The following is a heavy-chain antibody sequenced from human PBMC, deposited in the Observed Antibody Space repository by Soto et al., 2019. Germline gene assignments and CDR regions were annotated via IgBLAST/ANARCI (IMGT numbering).Heavy chain of an antibody. J-gene: IGHJ4*02. CDR1: GFTFTGSA. V-gene: IGHV3-73*01. CDR3: AGPGPFDS. Sequence: DVQLVESGGGLVQPGGSLKLSCRTTGFTFTGSAIHWVRQAPGKGLEWIGRIRNKANNYATAYPASVTGRFTISRDDSKSTAYMEMSSLKPEDTAMYYCAGPGPFDSWGQGTLVIVSS. CDR2: IRNKANNYAT. D-gene: IGHD1-1*01.